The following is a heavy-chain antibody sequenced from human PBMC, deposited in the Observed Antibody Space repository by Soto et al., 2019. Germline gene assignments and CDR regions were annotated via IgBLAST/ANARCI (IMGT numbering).Heavy chain of an antibody. CDR1: GLMLRTYS. D-gene: IGHD2-8*01. J-gene: IGHJ4*02. V-gene: IGHV3-48*01. CDR2: ITSSSSTM. CDR3: VREVEYCTNGVCFPYFDY. Sequence: EAQLVESGGGLVQPGGSLRLSCGASGLMLRTYSLNWVRQAPGEGMEWVSSITSSSSTMYYADSVKGRFTITRDNAKNSLYLQMNSLRAEDTAVYYGVREVEYCTNGVCFPYFDYWVQGTGGTVSA.